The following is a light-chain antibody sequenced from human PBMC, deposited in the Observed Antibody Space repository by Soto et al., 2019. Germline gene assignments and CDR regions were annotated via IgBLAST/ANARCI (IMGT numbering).Light chain of an antibody. J-gene: IGKJ1*01. V-gene: IGKV1-5*03. Sequence: QMPPSPSTLSASVGEGVTMACRASRSLQTWLAWYQQKPGQAPKLLMYQASSLESGVPSRFSASGSGTEFTLTISSLQPDDVATYYCQQYTCLWTFGPGTKVDIK. CDR2: QAS. CDR1: RSLQTW. CDR3: QQYTCLWT.